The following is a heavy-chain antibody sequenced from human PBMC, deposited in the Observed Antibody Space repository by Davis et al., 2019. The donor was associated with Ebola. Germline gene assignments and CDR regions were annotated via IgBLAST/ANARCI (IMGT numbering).Heavy chain of an antibody. CDR3: ARDLLSHTAYDFDS. CDR1: GFTFRSYE. V-gene: IGHV3-48*03. J-gene: IGHJ5*01. Sequence: PGGSLRLSCAASGFTFRSYEMNWVRQAPGKGLEWVSYISNSGSTTYYADSVRGRFTISRDNAKNSLYLQMNSLRAEDTALYYCARDLLSHTAYDFDSWGQGTLVTVSS. D-gene: IGHD5-12*01. CDR2: ISNSGSTT.